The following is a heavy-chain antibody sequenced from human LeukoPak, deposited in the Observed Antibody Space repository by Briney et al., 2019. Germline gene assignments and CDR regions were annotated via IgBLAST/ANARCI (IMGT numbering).Heavy chain of an antibody. J-gene: IGHJ4*02. D-gene: IGHD3-10*01. CDR2: IRSTANGYAT. CDR1: GFTFSGSA. Sequence: PGGSLRLSCAASGFTFSGSALHWVRQASGKGLEWVGRIRSTANGYATAYAASVKGRFTISRDDSKTTAYLQMDSLNTEDTAVYYCTGNYYGSGSYADFDYWGQGTLVTVSS. V-gene: IGHV3-73*01. CDR3: TGNYYGSGSYADFDY.